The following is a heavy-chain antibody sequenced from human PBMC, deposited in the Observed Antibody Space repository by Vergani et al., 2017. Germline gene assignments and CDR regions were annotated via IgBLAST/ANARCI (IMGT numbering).Heavy chain of an antibody. J-gene: IGHJ5*02. CDR3: ARRIVGATGELFDP. D-gene: IGHD1-26*01. V-gene: IGHV1-2*02. CDR2: ISPNSGGT. Sequence: QVQLVQSGAEVKKPGASVKVSCKASGHIFTDQYIHWVRQAPGQGLEYMGWISPNSGGTNYAQKFQGRVTMTTDTSTSTAYMELRSLRSDDTAVYYCARRIVGATGELFDPWGQGTLVTVSS. CDR1: GHIFTDQY.